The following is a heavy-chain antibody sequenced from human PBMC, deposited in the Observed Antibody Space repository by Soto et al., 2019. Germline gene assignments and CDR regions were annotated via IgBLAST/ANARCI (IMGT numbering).Heavy chain of an antibody. CDR2: ISAYNGNT. CDR3: ARDSPPVDY. Sequence: QVQLVQSGAEVKKPGASVKVSCKASGYNFSSYGISWARQTPGKGLEWMGWISAYNGNTKYALKIQGRVTMTTDTATMTAYTEPRSLRSDDTAVYYCARDSPPVDYWGQGTLVTVSS. V-gene: IGHV1-18*01. CDR1: GYNFSSYG. J-gene: IGHJ4*02.